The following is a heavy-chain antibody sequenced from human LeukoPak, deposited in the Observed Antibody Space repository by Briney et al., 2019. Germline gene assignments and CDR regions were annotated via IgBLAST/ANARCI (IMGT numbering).Heavy chain of an antibody. CDR3: ARSLPLRYCSSTSCSQLDYYYYGMDV. CDR2: IIPIFGTP. J-gene: IGHJ6*02. V-gene: IGHV1-69*13. Sequence: SVKVSCKASGGTVTTYTLTWVRQAPGQGLEWMGGIIPIFGTPNYAQKFQGRVTITADESTSTAYMELSSLRSEDTAVYYCARSLPLRYCSSTSCSQLDYYYYGMDVWGQGTTVTVSS. CDR1: GGTVTTYT. D-gene: IGHD2-2*01.